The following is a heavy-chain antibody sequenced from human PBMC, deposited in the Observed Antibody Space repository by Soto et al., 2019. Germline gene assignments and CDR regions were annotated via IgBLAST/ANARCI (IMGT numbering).Heavy chain of an antibody. V-gene: IGHV3-13*01. CDR2: IGIAGDT. CDR3: ARDRHGMDL. Sequence: DVQLVESGGTLVQPGGSLRLSCAASGFSFSDYDMHWVRQATGKGLEWVSGIGIAGDTYYTGSVKGRFTISRENAKNSLYLQMNSLMAGDTAVYYCARDRHGMDLWGQGTTVTVSS. J-gene: IGHJ6*02. CDR1: GFSFSDYD.